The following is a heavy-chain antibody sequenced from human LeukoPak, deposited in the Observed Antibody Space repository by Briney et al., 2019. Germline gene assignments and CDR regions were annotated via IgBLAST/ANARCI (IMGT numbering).Heavy chain of an antibody. Sequence: ASVKVSCKASGYTFTSYDINWVRQATGQGLEWMGWMNPNSGNTGYAQKFQGRVTMTRNTSISTAYMGLSSLRSEDTAVYYCASHYGSGSYVGGNWFDPWGQGTLVTVSS. CDR3: ASHYGSGSYVGGNWFDP. CDR2: MNPNSGNT. J-gene: IGHJ5*02. D-gene: IGHD3-10*01. CDR1: GYTFTSYD. V-gene: IGHV1-8*01.